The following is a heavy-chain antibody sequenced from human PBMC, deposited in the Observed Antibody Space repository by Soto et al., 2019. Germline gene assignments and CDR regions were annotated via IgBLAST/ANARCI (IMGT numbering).Heavy chain of an antibody. J-gene: IGHJ6*02. CDR3: ARGHSTDCSNGVCSFFYNHDMDV. CDR2: INPKSGGT. D-gene: IGHD2-8*01. Sequence: ASVKVSCKASGYSFTDYHIHWVRQAPGQGLEWLGRINPKSGGTSTAQKFQGWVTMTTDTSISTASMELTRLTSDDTAIYYCARGHSTDCSNGVCSFFYNHDMDVWGQGTTVTAYS. V-gene: IGHV1-2*04. CDR1: GYSFTDYH.